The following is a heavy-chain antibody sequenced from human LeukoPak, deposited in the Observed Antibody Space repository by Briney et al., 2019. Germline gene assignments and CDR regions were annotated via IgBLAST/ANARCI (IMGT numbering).Heavy chain of an antibody. Sequence: SETLSLTCAVYGGSFSGYYWSWIRQPPGKGLEWIGEINHSGSTNYNPSLQSRVTISVDTSKNQFSLKLSSVTAADTAVYYCARGNYYGSGSYYRFPKETYYFDYWGQGTLVTVSS. J-gene: IGHJ4*02. CDR3: ARGNYYGSGSYYRFPKETYYFDY. CDR2: INHSGST. D-gene: IGHD3-10*01. CDR1: GGSFSGYY. V-gene: IGHV4-34*01.